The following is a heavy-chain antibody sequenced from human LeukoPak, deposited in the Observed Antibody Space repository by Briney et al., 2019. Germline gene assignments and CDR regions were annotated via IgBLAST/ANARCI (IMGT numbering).Heavy chain of an antibody. D-gene: IGHD3-10*01. CDR1: GYTFTTYA. CDR3: ARELDYGSGSPGWFDP. CDR2: ISAYNGHT. Sequence: ASVKVSCKTSGYTFTTYAMNWVRQAPGQGLEWMGWISAYNGHTNYAQKLQGRVTMTTDTSTSTAYMELRSLRSDDTAVYYCARELDYGSGSPGWFDPWGQGTLVTVSS. V-gene: IGHV1-18*01. J-gene: IGHJ5*02.